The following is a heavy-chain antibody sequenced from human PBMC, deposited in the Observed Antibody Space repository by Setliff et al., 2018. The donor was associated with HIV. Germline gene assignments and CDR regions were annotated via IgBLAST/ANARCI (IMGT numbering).Heavy chain of an antibody. CDR3: ARENYDILTGYYNY. J-gene: IGHJ4*02. Sequence: ASVKVSCKASSYTFTNYGISWVRQAPGQGLEWLGWISAYNGNTNYAQKIQGRVTMTTDTSTSTAYMELRSLSSDDTAVYYCARENYDILTGYYNYWGQGTRVTVSS. CDR2: ISAYNGNT. D-gene: IGHD3-9*01. V-gene: IGHV1-18*01. CDR1: SYTFTNYG.